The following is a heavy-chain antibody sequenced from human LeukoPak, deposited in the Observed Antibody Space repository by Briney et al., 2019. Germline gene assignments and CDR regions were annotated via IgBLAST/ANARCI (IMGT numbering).Heavy chain of an antibody. D-gene: IGHD2-15*01. CDR1: GFSFSSYW. CDR3: AREGCSGGSCYHNWFDP. V-gene: IGHV3-7*01. J-gene: IGHJ5*02. Sequence: PGGSLRLSCAASGFSFSSYWMSWVRQAPGKWLESVANINKDGSEKYYVDSVKGRFTTSRDKAKNSLYLQRNSLKAEDTAVYYCAREGCSGGSCYHNWFDPWGQGTLVTVSS. CDR2: INKDGSEK.